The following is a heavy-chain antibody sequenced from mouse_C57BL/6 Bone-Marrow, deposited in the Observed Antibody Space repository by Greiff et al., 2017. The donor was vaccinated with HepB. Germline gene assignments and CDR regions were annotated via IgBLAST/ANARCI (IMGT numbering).Heavy chain of an antibody. CDR3: ARSRDYDLDY. Sequence: QVQLQQPGAELVKPGASVKLSCKASGYTFTSYWMQWVNQRPGQGLEWIGEIDPSDSYTNYNQKFKGKATLTVDTSSSTAYMQLSSLTSEDSAVYYCARSRDYDLDYWGQGTTLTVSS. CDR1: GYTFTSYW. D-gene: IGHD2-4*01. V-gene: IGHV1-50*01. CDR2: IDPSDSYT. J-gene: IGHJ2*01.